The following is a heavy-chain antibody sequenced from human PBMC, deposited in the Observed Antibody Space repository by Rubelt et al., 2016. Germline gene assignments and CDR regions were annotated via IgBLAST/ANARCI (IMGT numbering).Heavy chain of an antibody. J-gene: IGHJ4*02. CDR1: GGNFRSYA. CDR3: ARRQQLGPFDY. Sequence: QVQLVQSGAEVKKPESSVKVSCKASGGNFRSYAISWVRQAPGQGLEWMGGIIPVFGTATYAQKFQGRVTIIADESTSTSYMELSSLRSEDTAVYYCARRQQLGPFDYWGQGTLVTVSS. CDR2: IIPVFGTA. D-gene: IGHD6-13*01. V-gene: IGHV1-69*01.